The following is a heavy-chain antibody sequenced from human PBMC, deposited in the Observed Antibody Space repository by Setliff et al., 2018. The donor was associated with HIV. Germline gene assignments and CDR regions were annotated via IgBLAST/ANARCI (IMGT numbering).Heavy chain of an antibody. CDR2: ISGNNGNT. D-gene: IGHD5-12*01. Sequence: ASVKVSCKASKYTFTDYYMHWVQQAPGKGLEWMGWISGNNGNTKYAQKFQDRVTITTDTSTSTHYLELRSLRFDDTAVYYCATVSLEMATTSRAYYYYMDVWGKGTTVTVSS. CDR3: ATVSLEMATTSRAYYYYMDV. V-gene: IGHV1-18*04. CDR1: KYTFTDYY. J-gene: IGHJ6*03.